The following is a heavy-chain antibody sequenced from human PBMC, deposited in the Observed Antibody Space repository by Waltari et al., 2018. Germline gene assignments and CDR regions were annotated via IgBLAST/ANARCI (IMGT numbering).Heavy chain of an antibody. CDR2: FDPGYGEA. D-gene: IGHD2-15*01. CDR1: GYSLTESA. CDR3: TRDRVGYCSGGTWYSRWFDP. V-gene: IGHV1-24*01. J-gene: IGHJ5*02. Sequence: QVQLVQSGAEVKKPGASVKVSCRVSGYSLTESALHWVRQAPGKGLGWLGGFDPGYGEAVYAQEVQGRVTMTEDTCKGTDYMDLSSLTYEDTAGYYCTRDRVGYCSGGTWYSRWFDPWGQGTLVTVSS.